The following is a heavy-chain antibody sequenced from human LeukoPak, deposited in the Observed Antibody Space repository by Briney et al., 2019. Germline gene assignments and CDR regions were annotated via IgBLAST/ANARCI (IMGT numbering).Heavy chain of an antibody. CDR3: ARRSKAVAGLAFDI. CDR1: GGSISSYY. D-gene: IGHD6-19*01. V-gene: IGHV4-59*08. CDR2: IHYSGST. J-gene: IGHJ3*02. Sequence: SETLSLTCTVPGGSISSYYWSWIRQPPGKGLEWIGDIHYSGSTNYNPSLKSRVTISVDTSKNQFSLKLSSVTAADTAVYYCARRSKAVAGLAFDIWGQGTMVTVSS.